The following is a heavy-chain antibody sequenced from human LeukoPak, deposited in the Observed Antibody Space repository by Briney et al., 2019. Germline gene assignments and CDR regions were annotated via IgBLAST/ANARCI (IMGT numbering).Heavy chain of an antibody. CDR3: ARGLGYSSGWYYLDY. J-gene: IGHJ4*02. V-gene: IGHV1-8*03. Sequence: ASVKVSCKASGYTFTGYYMHWVRQAPGQGLEWMGWINPNSGNTGYAQKFQGRVTITRNTSISTAYMELSSLRSEDTAVYYCARGLGYSSGWYYLDYWGQGTLVTVSS. CDR2: INPNSGNT. D-gene: IGHD6-19*01. CDR1: GYTFTGYY.